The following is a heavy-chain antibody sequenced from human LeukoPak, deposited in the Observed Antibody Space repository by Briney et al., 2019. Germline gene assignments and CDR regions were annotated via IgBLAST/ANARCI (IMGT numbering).Heavy chain of an antibody. CDR3: ARVDSGYDLSVYYYYYYMDV. CDR1: GGSFSGYY. V-gene: IGHV4-34*01. J-gene: IGHJ6*03. CDR2: INHSGST. Sequence: SETLSLTCAVYGGSFSGYYWSWIRQPPGKGLEWIEEINHSGSTNYNPSLKSRVTISVDTSKNQFSLKLSSVTAADTAVYYCARVDSGYDLSVYYYYYYMDVWGKGTTVTVSS. D-gene: IGHD5-12*01.